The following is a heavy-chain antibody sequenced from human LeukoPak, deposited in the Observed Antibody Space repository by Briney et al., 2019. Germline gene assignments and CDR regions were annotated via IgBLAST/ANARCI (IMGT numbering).Heavy chain of an antibody. Sequence: ASVKVSCKASGYTFTGYYMHWVRQAPGQGLEWMGWINPNSGGTNYAQKFQGRVTMTRDTSTSTVYMEVSSLRSEDTAVYYCARGATVTPFDYWGQGTLVTVSS. D-gene: IGHD4-17*01. V-gene: IGHV1-2*02. CDR1: GYTFTGYY. J-gene: IGHJ4*02. CDR2: INPNSGGT. CDR3: ARGATVTPFDY.